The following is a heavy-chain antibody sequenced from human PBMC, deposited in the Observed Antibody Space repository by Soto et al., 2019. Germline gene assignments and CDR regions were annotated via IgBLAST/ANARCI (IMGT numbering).Heavy chain of an antibody. CDR2: IYSGGST. V-gene: IGHV3-53*01. CDR3: ASRTGWYNYYYYGMDV. D-gene: IGHD1-20*01. J-gene: IGHJ6*02. Sequence: EVQLVESGGGLIQPGGSLRLSCAASGFTVSSNYMSWVRQAPGKGLEWVSVIYSGGSTYYADSVKGRFTISRDNSKNTLYLQMNSLRAEDTAVYYCASRTGWYNYYYYGMDVWGQGTTVTVSS. CDR1: GFTVSSNY.